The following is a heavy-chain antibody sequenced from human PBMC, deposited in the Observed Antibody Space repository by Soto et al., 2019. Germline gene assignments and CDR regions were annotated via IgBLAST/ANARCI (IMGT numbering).Heavy chain of an antibody. CDR2: IYSDGGT. CDR3: ATRMTTAPY. Sequence: EVQLVQSGGGLVQPGGSLRLSCAASGFTVSNNYLSWVRQAPGKGLQWVSLIYSDGGTDYAESVKGRFTISRDNSKNTLYLHMNSLKAEDTAIYYCATRMTTAPYWGQGTLVTVSS. V-gene: IGHV3-66*01. J-gene: IGHJ4*02. CDR1: GFTVSNNY. D-gene: IGHD4-17*01.